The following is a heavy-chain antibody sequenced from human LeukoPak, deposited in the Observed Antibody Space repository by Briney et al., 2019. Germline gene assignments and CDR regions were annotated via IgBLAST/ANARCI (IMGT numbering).Heavy chain of an antibody. CDR3: ARAVGDYFIDY. CDR1: GFTFSSYR. D-gene: IGHD4-17*01. J-gene: IGHJ4*02. V-gene: IGHV3-48*01. Sequence: GGALRLSCSASGFTFSSYRMNWVRQAPGKGLEWVSYISSSSSTIYYADSVKGRFTISRDNAKNSLYLQMNSLRAEDTAVYYCARAVGDYFIDYWGQGTLVTVSS. CDR2: ISSSSSTI.